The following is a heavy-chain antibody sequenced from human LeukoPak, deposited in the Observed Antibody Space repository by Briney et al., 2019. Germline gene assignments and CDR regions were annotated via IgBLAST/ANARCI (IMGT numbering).Heavy chain of an antibody. CDR3: ARERYGGPDAFDI. V-gene: IGHV3-66*02. CDR1: GFTASSNY. D-gene: IGHD4-23*01. CDR2: IYSGGST. J-gene: IGHJ3*02. Sequence: GGSLRLSCAASGFTASSNYMSWVRQAPGEGLEWVSVIYSGGSTYYADSVKGRFTISRDNSKNTLYLQMNSLRAEDTAVYYCARERYGGPDAFDIWGQGTMVTVSS.